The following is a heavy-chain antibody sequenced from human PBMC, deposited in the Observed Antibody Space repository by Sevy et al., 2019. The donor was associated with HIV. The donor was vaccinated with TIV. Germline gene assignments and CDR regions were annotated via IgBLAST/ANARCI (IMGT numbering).Heavy chain of an antibody. V-gene: IGHV4-59*01. CDR3: ARDSTTRPRVLDY. Sequence: SETLSLTCSVSGVSISSYFWTWVRQSPGKGLEWIGNIDFTGNTDYSSSLKSRVTLSLDTSKSQFSLTLKSVTAADTAIYFCARDSTTRPRVLDYWGQGTLVTVSS. J-gene: IGHJ4*02. D-gene: IGHD1-1*01. CDR1: GVSISSYF. CDR2: IDFTGNT.